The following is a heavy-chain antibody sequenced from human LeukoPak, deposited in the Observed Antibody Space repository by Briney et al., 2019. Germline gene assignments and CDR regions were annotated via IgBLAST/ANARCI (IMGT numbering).Heavy chain of an antibody. V-gene: IGHV1-46*01. D-gene: IGHD6-19*01. J-gene: IGHJ3*02. CDR3: AGKGLAIVWQWLAPTDAFDI. CDR1: GYTFTSYY. Sequence: ASVKVSCKASGYTFTSYYMHWVRQAPGQGLEWMGIINPSGGSTSYAQKFQGRVTMTRDTSTSTVYMELSSLRSEDTAVYYCAGKGLAIVWQWLAPTDAFDIWGQGTMVTVSS. CDR2: INPSGGST.